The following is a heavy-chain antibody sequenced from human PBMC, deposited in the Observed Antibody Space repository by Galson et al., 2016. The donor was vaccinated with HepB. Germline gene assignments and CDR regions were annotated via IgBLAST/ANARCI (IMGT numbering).Heavy chain of an antibody. J-gene: IGHJ6*02. D-gene: IGHD3-10*01. V-gene: IGHV3-30*18. Sequence: SLRLSCAASGFTFSNYGMHWVRQAPGKGLAWVAVVSYDGYSKYHADSVKGRFTISRDNSKTTMYLQMNSLRVEDTAVYYCAKDVYTSGSEYGMDVWGQGTTVTVSS. CDR3: AKDVYTSGSEYGMDV. CDR1: GFTFSNYG. CDR2: VSYDGYSK.